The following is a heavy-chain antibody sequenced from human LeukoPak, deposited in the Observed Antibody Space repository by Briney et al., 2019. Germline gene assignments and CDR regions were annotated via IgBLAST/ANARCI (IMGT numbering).Heavy chain of an antibody. Sequence: GASVKVSCKASGYTFTSYAMHWVRQAPGQRLEWMGWINAGNGNTKYSQKFQGRVTITRNTSASTAYMELSSLRSEDTAVYYCARDIVRDSGYDFFYWGQGTLVTVSS. D-gene: IGHD5-12*01. CDR1: GYTFTSYA. V-gene: IGHV1-3*01. J-gene: IGHJ4*02. CDR3: ARDIVRDSGYDFFY. CDR2: INAGNGNT.